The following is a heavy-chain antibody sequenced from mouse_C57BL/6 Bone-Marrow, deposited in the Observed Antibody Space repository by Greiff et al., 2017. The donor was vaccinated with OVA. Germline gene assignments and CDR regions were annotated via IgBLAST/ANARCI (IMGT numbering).Heavy chain of an antibody. J-gene: IGHJ4*01. CDR1: GYTFTSYW. D-gene: IGHD2-1*01. CDR2: IDPSDSYT. V-gene: IGHV1-69*01. Sequence: QVQLQQPGAELVMPGASVKLSCKASGYTFTSYWMHWVKQRPGQGLEWIGEIDPSDSYTNYNQKFKGKSTLTVDKSSSTAYMQLSSLTSEDSAVYYCARGEYGNYVVDYYAMDYWGQRTSVTVSS. CDR3: ARGEYGNYVVDYYAMDY.